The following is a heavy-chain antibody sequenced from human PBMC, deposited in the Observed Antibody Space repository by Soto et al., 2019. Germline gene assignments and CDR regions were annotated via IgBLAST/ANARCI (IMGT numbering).Heavy chain of an antibody. D-gene: IGHD3-22*01. Sequence: QEQLVQSGAEVKKPGSSVKVSCKASGGLFSSYAISWVRQAPGQGLEWMGGIIPVFSTAYYAQKFQGRVTITADESANTAYMELSSLRSEDTAMYYCARGGSGYVWFNEFWGQGALVTVSS. V-gene: IGHV1-69*01. CDR3: ARGGSGYVWFNEF. CDR2: IIPVFSTA. J-gene: IGHJ4*02. CDR1: GGLFSSYA.